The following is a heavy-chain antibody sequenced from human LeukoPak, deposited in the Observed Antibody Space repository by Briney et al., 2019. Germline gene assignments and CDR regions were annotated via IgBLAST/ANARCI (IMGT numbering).Heavy chain of an antibody. J-gene: IGHJ4*02. V-gene: IGHV1-58*02. CDR2: IVVGSGDT. CDR3: AADDFSTTGPIDS. CDR1: GFTFASSI. Sequence: ASVKVSCKASGFTFASSIIQWVRQARGQRFEWIGWIVVGSGDTIYAQRFQERVTITRDVSAGTAYMELSSLRSEDTAVYFCAADDFSTTGPIDSWGQGTLVSVSS. D-gene: IGHD3-3*01.